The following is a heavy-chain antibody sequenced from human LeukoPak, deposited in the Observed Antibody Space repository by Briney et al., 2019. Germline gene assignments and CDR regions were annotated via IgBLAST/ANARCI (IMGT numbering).Heavy chain of an antibody. V-gene: IGHV3-23*01. Sequence: GGSLRLSCAASGFSFSRYAMNWVRQAPGKGLEWVAAISGSGGDTFYADSVKGRCTISRDSSENTLYLQMNSLKTEDTAVYYCTRQVGATIDFDYWGQGTLVTVSS. D-gene: IGHD1-26*01. CDR2: ISGSGGDT. CDR3: TRQVGATIDFDY. J-gene: IGHJ4*02. CDR1: GFSFSRYA.